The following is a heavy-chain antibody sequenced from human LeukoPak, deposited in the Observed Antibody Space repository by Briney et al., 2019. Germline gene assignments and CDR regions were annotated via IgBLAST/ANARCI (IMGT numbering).Heavy chain of an antibody. CDR3: ASRKAAAGTQLNSDAFDI. V-gene: IGHV3-66*01. Sequence: GGSLRLSCAASGFTVSSNYMSWVRQAPGRGLEWVSVIYSGGSTYYADSVKGRFTISRDNSKNTLYLQMNSLRAEDTAVYYCASRKAAAGTQLNSDAFDIWGQGTMVTVSS. CDR1: GFTVSSNY. CDR2: IYSGGST. D-gene: IGHD6-13*01. J-gene: IGHJ3*02.